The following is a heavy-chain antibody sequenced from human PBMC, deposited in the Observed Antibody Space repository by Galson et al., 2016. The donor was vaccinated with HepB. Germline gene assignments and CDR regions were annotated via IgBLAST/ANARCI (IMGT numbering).Heavy chain of an antibody. CDR3: AHVAWGVIPNCFDF. V-gene: IGHV2-5*02. CDR1: GFSLNTNGVG. D-gene: IGHD3-10*01. CDR2: IYWDDDE. Sequence: PALVKPTQTLTLTCTFSGFSLNTNGVGVGWIRQPPGKALECLAVIYWDDDEHYNPSLKNRLTITKDTSKNQVVLTMTDMDPVDTATYFCAHVAWGVIPNCFDFWGQGALVPVSS. J-gene: IGHJ4*02.